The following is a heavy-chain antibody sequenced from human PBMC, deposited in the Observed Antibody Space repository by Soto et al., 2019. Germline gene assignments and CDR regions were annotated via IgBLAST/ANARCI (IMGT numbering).Heavy chain of an antibody. D-gene: IGHD2-8*01. CDR2: INAGNGNT. CDR3: AKDREDAIGFFDY. CDR1: GYTFTSYA. Sequence: ASVKVSCKASGYTFTSYAMHWVRQAPGQRLEWMGWINAGNGNTKYSQKFQGRVTITRDTSASTAYMELSSLRSEDTAVYYCAKDREDAIGFFDYWGQGTLVTVSS. J-gene: IGHJ4*02. V-gene: IGHV1-3*01.